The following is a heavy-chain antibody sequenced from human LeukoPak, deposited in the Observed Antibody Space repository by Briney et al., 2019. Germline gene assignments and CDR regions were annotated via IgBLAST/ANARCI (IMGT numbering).Heavy chain of an antibody. CDR1: GGSISSGGYY. CDR3: ARGRWKAGMDSPYYFDY. CDR2: IYYSGST. J-gene: IGHJ4*02. D-gene: IGHD2-2*03. Sequence: SETLSLTCTVSGGSISSGGYYWGWIRQHPGKGLEWIGYIYYSGSTYYNPSLKSRVTISVDTSKNQFSLKLSSVTAADTAVYYCARGRWKAGMDSPYYFDYWSQGTLVTVSS. V-gene: IGHV4-31*03.